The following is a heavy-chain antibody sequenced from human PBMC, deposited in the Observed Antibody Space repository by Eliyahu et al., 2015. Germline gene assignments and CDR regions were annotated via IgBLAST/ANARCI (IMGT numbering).Heavy chain of an antibody. CDR1: GYTFTSYA. CDR2: INAGNGNT. J-gene: IGHJ6*02. CDR3: ARWELELRAYYYGMDV. V-gene: IGHV1-3*01. D-gene: IGHD1-7*01. Sequence: EVKKPGASVKVSCKASGYTFTSYAMHWVRQAPGQRLEWMGWINAGNGNTKYSQKFQARVTITRDTSASTAYMELSSLRSEDTAVYYCARWELELRAYYYGMDVWGQGTTVTVSS.